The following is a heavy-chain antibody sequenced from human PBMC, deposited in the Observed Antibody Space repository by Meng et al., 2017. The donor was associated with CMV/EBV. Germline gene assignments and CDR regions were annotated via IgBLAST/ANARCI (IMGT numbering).Heavy chain of an antibody. CDR1: GFIVSNNY. CDR2: IYSEGTT. CDR3: ARDGNYHGV. D-gene: IGHD1-7*01. J-gene: IGHJ4*02. V-gene: IGHV3-53*01. Sequence: ELHLVESGGGFIRLAGCVRLSGAACGFIVSNNYMRWFRPAPGKGLEWVSLIYSEGTTDYADSVKGRFTISRDNSKNTLYLQMNSLRDEDTAMYYCARDGNYHGVWGQGTLVTVSS.